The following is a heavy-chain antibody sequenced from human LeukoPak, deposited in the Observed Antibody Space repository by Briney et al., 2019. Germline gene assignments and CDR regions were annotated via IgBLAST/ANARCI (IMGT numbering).Heavy chain of an antibody. V-gene: IGHV3-38-3*01. CDR1: GFTVSSNE. D-gene: IGHD2-2*01. Sequence: QPGGSLRLSCAASGFTVSSNEMSWVRQAPGKGLEWVSSISGGSTYYADSRKGRFTISRDNSKNTLHLQMNSLRAEDTAVYYCARDGVPAAMSYWGQGTLVTVSS. CDR3: ARDGVPAAMSY. CDR2: ISGGST. J-gene: IGHJ4*02.